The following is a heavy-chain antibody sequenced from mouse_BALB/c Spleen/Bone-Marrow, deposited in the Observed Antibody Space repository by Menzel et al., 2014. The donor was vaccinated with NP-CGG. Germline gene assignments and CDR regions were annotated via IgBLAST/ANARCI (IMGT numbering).Heavy chain of an antibody. CDR3: TCSTCYYWYFDV. CDR1: GYTFTSYW. V-gene: IGHV1-69*02. Sequence: QVQLQQSGAELVKPGAPVKLSCKASGYTFTSYWMNWVKQRPGRGLEWIGRIDPSDSETHYNKKFKNKATLTVDKSSSPAYIQLSSLSSDDSAVYYCTCSTCYYWYFDVWGAG. J-gene: IGHJ1*01. CDR2: IDPSDSET.